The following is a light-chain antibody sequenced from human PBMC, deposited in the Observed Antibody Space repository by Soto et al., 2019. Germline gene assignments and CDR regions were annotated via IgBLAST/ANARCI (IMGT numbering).Light chain of an antibody. CDR3: VAWDDSLNGYVV. J-gene: IGLJ2*01. V-gene: IGLV1-44*01. CDR1: SSNIGSNT. CDR2: SNN. Sequence: QSVLTQPPSASETPGQRVTNSCSGSSSNIGSNTVNWYQQLPGTAPKLVIYSNNQRPSGVPDRFSGSKSGTSASLAISGLQSEDEADYYCVAWDDSLNGYVVFGGGTNLTVL.